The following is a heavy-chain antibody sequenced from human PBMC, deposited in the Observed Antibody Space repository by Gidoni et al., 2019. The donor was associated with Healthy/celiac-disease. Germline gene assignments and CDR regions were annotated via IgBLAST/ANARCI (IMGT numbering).Heavy chain of an antibody. CDR2: ISSSGRTI. CDR1: GITFSDYY. CDR3: AREGSYYDSSGYPADAFDI. J-gene: IGHJ3*02. D-gene: IGHD3-22*01. V-gene: IGHV3-11*01. Sequence: QVQLVESGGGLVKPGGSLRLSCAASGITFSDYYMSWIRQSPGKGLGWVSYISSSGRTIYYAASVKGRFTISRDNAKNSLYLQMNSLRAEDTAVYYCAREGSYYDSSGYPADAFDIWGQGTMVTVSS.